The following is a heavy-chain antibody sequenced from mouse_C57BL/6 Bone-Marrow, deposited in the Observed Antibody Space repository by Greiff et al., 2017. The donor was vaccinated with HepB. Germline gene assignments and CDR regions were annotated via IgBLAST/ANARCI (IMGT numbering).Heavy chain of an antibody. CDR1: GYAFSSSW. CDR3: ASGNSNYVDFDY. V-gene: IGHV1-82*01. D-gene: IGHD2-5*01. Sequence: LQESGPELVKPGASVKISCKASGYAFSSSWMNWVKQRPGKGLEWIGRIYPGDGDTNYNGKFKGKATLTADKSSSTAYMQLSSLTSEDSAVYFCASGNSNYVDFDYWGQGTTLTVSS. J-gene: IGHJ2*01. CDR2: IYPGDGDT.